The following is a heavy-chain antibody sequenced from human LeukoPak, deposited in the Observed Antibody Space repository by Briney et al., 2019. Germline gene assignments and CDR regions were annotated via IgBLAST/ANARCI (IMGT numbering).Heavy chain of an antibody. CDR2: INHSGST. V-gene: IGHV4-34*01. D-gene: IGHD6-13*01. CDR3: ATKGRSSSTDPFDI. CDR1: GGSFSGYY. Sequence: SETLSLTCAVYGGSFSGYYWSWIRQPPGKGLEWSGEINHSGSTYYNPSLKSRVYISVETSKNQCSVMLSSGTGADMAVYYCATKGRSSSTDPFDIWGQGTMVTVSS. J-gene: IGHJ3*02.